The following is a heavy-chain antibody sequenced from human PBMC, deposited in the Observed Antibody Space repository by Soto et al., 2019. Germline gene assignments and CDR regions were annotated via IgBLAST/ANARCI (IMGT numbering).Heavy chain of an antibody. V-gene: IGHV3-23*01. Sequence: PGGSLRLSCAASGFTFSSYAMSWVRQAPGKGLEWVSAISGSGGSTYYADSVKGRFTISRDNSMYTLYLQMNSLRAEDTAVYYCARESVAVAGTDFDYWGQGTLVTVSS. J-gene: IGHJ4*02. CDR3: ARESVAVAGTDFDY. D-gene: IGHD6-19*01. CDR1: GFTFSSYA. CDR2: ISGSGGST.